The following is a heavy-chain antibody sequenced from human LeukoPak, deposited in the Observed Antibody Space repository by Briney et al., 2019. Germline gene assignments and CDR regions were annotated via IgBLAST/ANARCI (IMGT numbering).Heavy chain of an antibody. V-gene: IGHV3-9*01. CDR3: AKDSTMGGVDY. Sequence: GRSLRLSCAASVFTFDDYVMHWVRQAPGKGLEWVSGISWNRGSIGYADSVKGRFTIYRDNAKNSLYLQMNSLRAEDTALYNCAKDSTMGGVDYWGQGTLVTASS. CDR1: VFTFDDYV. CDR2: ISWNRGSI. D-gene: IGHD3-10*01. J-gene: IGHJ4*02.